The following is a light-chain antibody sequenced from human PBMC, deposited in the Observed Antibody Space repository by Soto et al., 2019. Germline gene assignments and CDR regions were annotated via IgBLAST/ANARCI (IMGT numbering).Light chain of an antibody. V-gene: IGKV1-5*03. J-gene: IGKJ1*01. CDR1: QTISSW. CDR3: QHHNSYSEA. CDR2: KAS. Sequence: DFQMTQVPATLSASVGDRVTITCRASQTISSWLAWYQQKPGKAPKLLIYKASTLKSGVPSRFSGSGSGTEFTLTISSLQPDDFATYYCQHHNSYSEAFGQGTKVDIK.